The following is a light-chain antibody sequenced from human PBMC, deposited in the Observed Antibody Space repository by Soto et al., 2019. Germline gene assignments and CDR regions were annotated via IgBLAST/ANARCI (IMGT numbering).Light chain of an antibody. Sequence: DIQMTQSPSTLSASVGDRVTITCRASQSISSWLAWYQQKPGKAPKLLIYKASTLESGVPSRFSGSGSGTEFTLTITSLQPDDFATNYCQQYNSYPYTFGQGTKLDIK. CDR3: QQYNSYPYT. CDR2: KAS. J-gene: IGKJ2*01. CDR1: QSISSW. V-gene: IGKV1-5*03.